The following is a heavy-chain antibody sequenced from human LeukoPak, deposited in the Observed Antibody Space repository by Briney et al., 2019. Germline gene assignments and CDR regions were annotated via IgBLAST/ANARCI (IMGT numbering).Heavy chain of an antibody. Sequence: PGGSLRLSCAASGFTFSGYAISWVRQAPGKGLEWVSAISGSGGSTYYADSVKGRFTISRDNSKNTLYLQMNSLRAEDTAVYYCAKVSSSWYDFDYWGQGTLVTVSS. CDR2: ISGSGGST. V-gene: IGHV3-23*01. CDR3: AKVSSSWYDFDY. J-gene: IGHJ4*02. D-gene: IGHD6-13*01. CDR1: GFTFSGYA.